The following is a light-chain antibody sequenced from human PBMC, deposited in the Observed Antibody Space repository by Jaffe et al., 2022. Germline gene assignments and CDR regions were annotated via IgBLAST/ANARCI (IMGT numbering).Light chain of an antibody. CDR2: QDT. Sequence: SYEVTQPPSVSVSPGQTASITCSGDKLENKYVCWYQQKAGQSPVLLIYQDTKRPSGIPDRFSGSNSGNTATLTISGTQPMDEADYYCQPWDSSTRVFGGGTRLTVL. CDR3: QPWDSSTRV. J-gene: IGLJ3*02. V-gene: IGLV3-1*01. CDR1: KLENKY.